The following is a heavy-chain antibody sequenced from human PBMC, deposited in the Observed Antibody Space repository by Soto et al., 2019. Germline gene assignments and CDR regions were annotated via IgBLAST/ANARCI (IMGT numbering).Heavy chain of an antibody. CDR3: ASRKEMATIMGYYYYGMDV. J-gene: IGHJ6*02. Sequence: VASVKVSCKASGGTFGSYAISWVRQAPGQGLEWMGGIIPIFGTANYAQKFQGRVTITADESTSTAYMELSSLRSEDTAVYYCASRKEMATIMGYYYYGMDVWGQGTTVTVSS. V-gene: IGHV1-69*13. CDR1: GGTFGSYA. CDR2: IIPIFGTA. D-gene: IGHD5-12*01.